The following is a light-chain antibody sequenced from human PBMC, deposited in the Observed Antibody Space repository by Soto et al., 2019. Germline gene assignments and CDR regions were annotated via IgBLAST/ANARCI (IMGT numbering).Light chain of an antibody. V-gene: IGKV1D-8*01. J-gene: IGKJ1*01. CDR3: QQYYSLPRT. CDR1: QDIKNY. Sequence: VIWLTQSPSLVSASTGDTVTISCRMSQDIKNYLAWYQQKPGKAPDLLIYGASTLQSGVPSRFSGSGSGTDFNLTISYLQSEDFATYYYQQYYSLPRTFGQGTKVEIK. CDR2: GAS.